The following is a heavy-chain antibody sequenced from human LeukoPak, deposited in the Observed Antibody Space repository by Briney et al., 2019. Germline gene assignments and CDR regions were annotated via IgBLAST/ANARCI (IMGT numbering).Heavy chain of an antibody. J-gene: IGHJ4*02. CDR3: ARDTSSSPDY. V-gene: IGHV1-46*01. D-gene: IGHD6-6*01. CDR2: INPSGGST. Sequence: GASVKVSCKASGYVFTSHYIHWMRQAPGHGLEWMGMINPSGGSTSYAQKFQGRVSMTTDTSTSTAYMELRSLRSDDTAEYYCARDTSSSPDYWGQGTLVTVSS. CDR1: GYVFTSHY.